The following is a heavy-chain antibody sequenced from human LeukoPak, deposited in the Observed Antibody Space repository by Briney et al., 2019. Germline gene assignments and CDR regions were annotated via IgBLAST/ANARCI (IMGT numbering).Heavy chain of an antibody. CDR1: GYTFTSYD. D-gene: IGHD3-10*01. J-gene: IGHJ4*02. Sequence: GASVKVSCKASGYTFTSYDINWVRQATGQELEWMGWMNPNSGNTDYAQKFQGRVTMTRNNSISTAYMELSSLRSEDTAVYYCARGGELSITMVRGVKQRKYYFDYWGQGTLVTVSS. CDR3: ARGGELSITMVRGVKQRKYYFDY. CDR2: MNPNSGNT. V-gene: IGHV1-8*01.